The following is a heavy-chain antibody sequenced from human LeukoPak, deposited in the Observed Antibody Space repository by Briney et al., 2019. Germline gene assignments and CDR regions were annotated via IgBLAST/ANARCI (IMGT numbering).Heavy chain of an antibody. V-gene: IGHV4-31*03. CDR1: GGSISSGGYY. D-gene: IGHD3-22*01. J-gene: IGHJ4*02. CDR2: IYYSGST. CDR3: ARGYDSSGYPDY. Sequence: SETLSLTCTVSGGSISSGGYYWSWSRQHPGKGLEWIGYIYYSGSTYYNPSLKSRVTISVDTSKNQFSLKLSSVTAADTAVYYCARGYDSSGYPDYWGQGTLVTVSS.